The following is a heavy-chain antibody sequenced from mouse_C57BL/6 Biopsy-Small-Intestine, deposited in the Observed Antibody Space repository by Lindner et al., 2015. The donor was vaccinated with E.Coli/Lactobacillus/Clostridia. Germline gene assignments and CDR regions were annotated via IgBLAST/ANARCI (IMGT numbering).Heavy chain of an antibody. V-gene: IGHV1-84*02. CDR3: SRDRFRGIYGMYV. Sequence: SVKVSCKASGYTFIDYYIQWVRQAPGQGLEWVGWINPDSGGTKYAQNLQGRVTMTRDTSTSTAYMELTGLRPDDTARYYCSRDRFRGIYGMYVWGQGTTITVSS. CDR1: GYTFIDYY. CDR2: INPDSGGT. J-gene: IGHJ1*01. D-gene: IGHD1-2*01.